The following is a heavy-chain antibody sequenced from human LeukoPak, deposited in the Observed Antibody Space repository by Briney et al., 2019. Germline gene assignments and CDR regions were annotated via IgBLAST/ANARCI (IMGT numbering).Heavy chain of an antibody. CDR1: GYTFTGYY. D-gene: IGHD6-19*01. J-gene: IGHJ3*02. Sequence: GASVKVSCKASGYTFTGYYMHWVRQAPGQGLEWMGWINPNSGGTNYAQKFQGRVTMTRDTSISTAYMELSRLRSDDTAVYYCASIYIAVAREHDAFDIWGQGTMVTVSS. CDR2: INPNSGGT. V-gene: IGHV1-2*02. CDR3: ASIYIAVAREHDAFDI.